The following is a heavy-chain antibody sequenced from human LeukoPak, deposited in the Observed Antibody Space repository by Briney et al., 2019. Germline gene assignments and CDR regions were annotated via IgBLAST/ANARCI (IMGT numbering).Heavy chain of an antibody. CDR1: GGSISIYR. Sequence: SETLSLTCTLSGGSISIYRWSWIREPAGKGLEWMGRIDTSGNTNYNPSLNGRVTMSVDTSKTQFYLNLRSVTAADTAIYYCARGIVRGVSAPDIWGQGTMVTVSS. V-gene: IGHV4-4*07. J-gene: IGHJ3*02. D-gene: IGHD3-10*01. CDR3: ARGIVRGVSAPDI. CDR2: IDTSGNT.